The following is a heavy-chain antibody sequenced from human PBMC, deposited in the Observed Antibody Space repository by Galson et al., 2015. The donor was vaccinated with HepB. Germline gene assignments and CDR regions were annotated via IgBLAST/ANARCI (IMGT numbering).Heavy chain of an antibody. D-gene: IGHD1-26*01. Sequence: SLRLSCAASRFTFGSYSMNWVRQAPGMGLEWVSYISGSSDTIYYADSAKGRFTVSRDNAKNSLYLQMNSLRAEDTAVYYCAGASFSAPGQLLTLACYYYMDVWGEWTTVTVSS. CDR3: AGASFSAPGQLLTLACYYYMDV. J-gene: IGHJ6*03. CDR1: RFTFGSYS. V-gene: IGHV3-48*01. CDR2: ISGSSDTI.